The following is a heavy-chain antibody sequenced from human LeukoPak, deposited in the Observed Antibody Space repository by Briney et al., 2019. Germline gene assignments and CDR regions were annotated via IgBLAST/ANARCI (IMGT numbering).Heavy chain of an antibody. V-gene: IGHV3-33*01. CDR1: GFTFSSYG. CDR2: IWYDGSNK. Sequence: QPGGSLRLSCAASGFTFSSYGMHWVRQAPGKGLEWVAVIWYDGSNKYYADSVKGRFTISRDNSKNTLYLQMNSLRAEDTAVYYCARDSAPYSSGWDDPLYYFDYWGQGTLVTVSS. J-gene: IGHJ4*02. D-gene: IGHD6-19*01. CDR3: ARDSAPYSSGWDDPLYYFDY.